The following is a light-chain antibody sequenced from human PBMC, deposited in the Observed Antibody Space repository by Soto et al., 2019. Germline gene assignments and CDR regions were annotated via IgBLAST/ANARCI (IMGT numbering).Light chain of an antibody. Sequence: AIRMTQSPSSLSASTGDRVTITCRASQGISSYLAWYQQKPGKAPKLLIYAASTLQSGVPSRFSGSGSGTDFTLTISCLQSEDFATYYCQQYYSHPPLTFGRRTK. CDR2: AAS. CDR1: QGISSY. J-gene: IGKJ4*01. V-gene: IGKV1-8*01. CDR3: QQYYSHPPLT.